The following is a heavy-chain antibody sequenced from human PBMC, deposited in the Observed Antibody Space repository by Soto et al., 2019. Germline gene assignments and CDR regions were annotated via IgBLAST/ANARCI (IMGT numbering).Heavy chain of an antibody. Sequence: QVQLQESGPGLVKPSQTLSLTCTVSGGSISSGGYYWSWIRQHPGKGLEWIGYIYYSGSTYYNPSLKSRVTISVDTSKNQFSLKLSSVTAADTAVYYCARKVYAYDYIWGSYRSHPAFDYWGQGTLVTVSS. V-gene: IGHV4-31*03. CDR3: ARKVYAYDYIWGSYRSHPAFDY. CDR2: IYYSGST. CDR1: GGSISSGGYY. D-gene: IGHD3-16*02. J-gene: IGHJ4*02.